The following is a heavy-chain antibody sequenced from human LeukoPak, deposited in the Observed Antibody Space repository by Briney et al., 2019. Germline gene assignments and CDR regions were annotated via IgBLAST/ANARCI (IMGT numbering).Heavy chain of an antibody. D-gene: IGHD1-1*01. CDR3: TTGRTGSILGTTDAFDI. CDR2: IKSENDGGTT. V-gene: IGHV3-15*01. Sequence: GRSLRLSCAASGFFTFNTAWMSWVRQAPGKGLEWVGRIKSENDGGTTDFAAPVKGRFTISRDDSKTTLYLQMNGLKTEDSAVYYCTTGRTGSILGTTDAFDIWGQGTMVTVSS. CDR1: GFFTFNTAW. J-gene: IGHJ3*02.